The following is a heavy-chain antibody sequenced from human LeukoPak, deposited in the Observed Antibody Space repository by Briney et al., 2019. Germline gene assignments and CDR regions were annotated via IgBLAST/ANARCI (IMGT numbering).Heavy chain of an antibody. Sequence: GGSLRLSCAASGFTFSSYSMNWVRQAPGKGLEWVSYISSSSSTIYYADSVKGRFTISRDNAKNSLYLQMNSLRAEDTAVYYCARDRGGYSYGSGMDNAFDIWGQGTMVTVSS. J-gene: IGHJ3*02. CDR3: ARDRGGYSYGSGMDNAFDI. V-gene: IGHV3-48*04. CDR1: GFTFSSYS. D-gene: IGHD5-18*01. CDR2: ISSSSSTI.